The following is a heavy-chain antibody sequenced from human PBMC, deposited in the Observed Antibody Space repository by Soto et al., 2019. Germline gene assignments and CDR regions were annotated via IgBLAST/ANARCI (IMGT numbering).Heavy chain of an antibody. D-gene: IGHD2-21*01. J-gene: IGHJ4*02. CDR1: GFTFSSYA. CDR3: AKDGGDGYNGNFDFDY. CDR2: ISGSGGST. Sequence: GGSLRLSCAASGFTFSSYAMSWVRQAPGKGLEWVSAISGSGGSTYYADSVKGRFTISRDNSKNTLYLQMNSLRAEDTAVYYCAKDGGDGYNGNFDFDYWGQGTLVTVSS. V-gene: IGHV3-23*01.